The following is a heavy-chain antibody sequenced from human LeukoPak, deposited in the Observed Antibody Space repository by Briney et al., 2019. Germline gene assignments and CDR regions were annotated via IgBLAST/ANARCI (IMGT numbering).Heavy chain of an antibody. D-gene: IGHD4-17*01. CDR2: IRYDGSNQ. V-gene: IGHV3-30*02. CDR1: GFTFSSYG. Sequence: GGSLRLSRAASGFTFSSYGMHWFRQAPGKGLEWVAFIRYDGSNQYYADSVKGRFTISRDNSKNTLYLQMNSLRAEDTAVYYCAKDLTTVTTQGDYWDQGTLVTVSS. J-gene: IGHJ4*02. CDR3: AKDLTTVTTQGDY.